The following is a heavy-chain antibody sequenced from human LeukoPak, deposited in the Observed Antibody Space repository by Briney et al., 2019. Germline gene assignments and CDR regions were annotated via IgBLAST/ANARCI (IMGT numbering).Heavy chain of an antibody. V-gene: IGHV3-48*01. CDR3: ARNGFWSGQDY. J-gene: IGHJ4*02. CDR1: GFTFSSYS. D-gene: IGHD3-3*01. Sequence: PGGSLRLSCAASGFTFSSYSMNWVRQAPGKGLEWVSYISSSSSTIYYADSVKGRFTISRDNSKNTLYLQMNSLRAEDTAVYYCARNGFWSGQDYWGQGTLVTVSS. CDR2: ISSSSSTI.